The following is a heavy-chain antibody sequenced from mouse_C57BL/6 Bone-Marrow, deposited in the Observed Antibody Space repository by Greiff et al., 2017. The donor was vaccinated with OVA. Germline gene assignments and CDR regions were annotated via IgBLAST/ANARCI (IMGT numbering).Heavy chain of an antibody. J-gene: IGHJ2*01. V-gene: IGHV5-6*01. CDR3: ARHTNILCPFDY. Sequence: EVQLVESGGDLVKPGGSLKLSCAASGFTFSSYGMSWVRQTPDKRLEWVATISSGGSYTSYPDSVKGRFTISRDNAKTTLYLQMSSLKSEDTAMYYCARHTNILCPFDYWGQGTTLTVSS. CDR1: GFTFSSYG. D-gene: IGHD1-1*02. CDR2: ISSGGSYT.